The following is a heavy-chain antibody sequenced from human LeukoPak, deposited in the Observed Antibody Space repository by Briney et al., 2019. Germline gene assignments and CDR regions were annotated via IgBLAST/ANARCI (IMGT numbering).Heavy chain of an antibody. CDR2: IGTDGYS. V-gene: IGHV3-21*06. CDR1: GFTFSTYE. CDR3: ARGTIGGNPASAY. Sequence: GASLRLSCAASGFTFSTYEMNWVRQAPGKGLEWVSSIGTDGYSYSAVSVKGRFTISRDNAKSTLYLQMNSLTVEDTALYYCARGTIGGNPASAYWGQRNLVTVSS. J-gene: IGHJ4*02. D-gene: IGHD4-23*01.